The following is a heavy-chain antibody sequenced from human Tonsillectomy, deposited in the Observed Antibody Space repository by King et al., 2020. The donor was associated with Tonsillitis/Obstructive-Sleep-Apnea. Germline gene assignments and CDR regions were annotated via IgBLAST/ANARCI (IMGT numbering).Heavy chain of an antibody. CDR1: EFTFSGYA. CDR3: AKDLGPGYSSGWYDYYYYMDV. D-gene: IGHD6-19*01. V-gene: IGHV3-23*01. Sequence: VPLLESGGGLVQPGGSLRLSCAASEFTFSGYAMSWVRPAPGKGLAWVSAISGSGAITYYADSVKGRFTISRDNSKNTLYLQMNSLKAEDTAAYYCAKDLGPGYSSGWYDYYYYMDVWGKGTTVTVSS. J-gene: IGHJ6*03. CDR2: ISGSGAIT.